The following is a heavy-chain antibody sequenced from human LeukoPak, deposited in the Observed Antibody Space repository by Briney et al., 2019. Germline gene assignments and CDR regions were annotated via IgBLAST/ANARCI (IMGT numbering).Heavy chain of an antibody. J-gene: IGHJ5*01. D-gene: IGHD6-6*01. CDR1: GFTFNSYA. V-gene: IGHV3-23*01. CDR2: ISGSGGST. Sequence: GGSLRLSCAASGFTFNSYAMSWARQAPGKGLEWVSAISGSGGSTYYADSVKGRFTISRDNSKNTLYLQMNSLRAEDTAVYYCAKLLDSSSSGPWFDFWGQGTLVTVSS. CDR3: AKLLDSSSSGPWFDF.